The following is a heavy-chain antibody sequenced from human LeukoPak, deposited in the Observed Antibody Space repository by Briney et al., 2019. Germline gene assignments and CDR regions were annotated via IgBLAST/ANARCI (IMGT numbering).Heavy chain of an antibody. CDR1: GFTFSVYS. CDR2: IGISSDNT. D-gene: IGHD5-24*01. CDR3: ARDYKYAFDN. Sequence: GVPLRLSCAASGFTFSVYSMKWVRQAPGKGLEWISYIGISSDNTKYAVSVQGRFSISGDKATNSLYLQMHSLRVEDTAVYYCARDYKYAFDNWGQGALVTVSS. J-gene: IGHJ4*02. V-gene: IGHV3-48*01.